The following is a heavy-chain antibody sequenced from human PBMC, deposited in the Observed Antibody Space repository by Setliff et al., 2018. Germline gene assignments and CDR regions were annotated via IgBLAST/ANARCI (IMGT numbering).Heavy chain of an antibody. Sequence: PSETLSLTCTVSGGSISSGDYYWSWIRQPPGKGLEWIGYIYYSGSTYYNPSLESRVTISVDTSKNQFSLKLSSVTAADTAVYYCARDLSGPTSTLFDYWGQGTLVTVSS. D-gene: IGHD6-25*01. V-gene: IGHV4-30-4*08. J-gene: IGHJ4*02. CDR1: GGSISSGDYY. CDR3: ARDLSGPTSTLFDY. CDR2: IYYSGST.